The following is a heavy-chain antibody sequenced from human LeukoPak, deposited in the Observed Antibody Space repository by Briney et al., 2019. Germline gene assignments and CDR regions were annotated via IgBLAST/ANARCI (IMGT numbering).Heavy chain of an antibody. J-gene: IGHJ4*02. V-gene: IGHV3-23*01. CDR1: GFTFNSYA. CDR2: ISGSGGST. Sequence: GGSLRLSCAASGFTFNSYAMSWVRQAPGKGLEWVSAISGSGGSTYCADSVKGRFTISRDNSKNALYLQMNSLRAEDTAVYYCAKDRHSSGFEPFDYWGQGTLVTVSS. CDR3: AKDRHSSGFEPFDY. D-gene: IGHD6-19*01.